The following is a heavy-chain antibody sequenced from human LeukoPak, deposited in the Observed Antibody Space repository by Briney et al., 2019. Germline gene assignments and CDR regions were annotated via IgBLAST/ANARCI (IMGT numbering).Heavy chain of an antibody. CDR1: GGSISSGDYY. CDR3: ARVRRYDFWSSFDY. V-gene: IGHV4-39*07. CDR2: IYHSGST. J-gene: IGHJ4*02. D-gene: IGHD3-3*01. Sequence: SQTLSLTCTVSGGSISSGDYYWGWIRQPPGKGLEWIGSIYHSGSTYYNPSLKSRVTISVDTSKNQFSLKLSSVTAADTAVYYCARVRRYDFWSSFDYWGQGTLVTVSS.